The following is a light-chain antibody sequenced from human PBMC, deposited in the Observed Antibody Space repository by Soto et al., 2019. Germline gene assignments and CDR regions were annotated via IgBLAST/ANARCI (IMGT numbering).Light chain of an antibody. V-gene: IGKV3-15*01. Sequence: EIVMTQSPGTLSVSPGERATLSCRASQSVRSNLAWYQQKPGHAPRLLIYGASTRATGIPARFSGSVSGTEITLTVSSLQSEEFAVYYCQQYNDWPVTFGQGSTLEVK. CDR1: QSVRSN. CDR2: GAS. J-gene: IGKJ2*01. CDR3: QQYNDWPVT.